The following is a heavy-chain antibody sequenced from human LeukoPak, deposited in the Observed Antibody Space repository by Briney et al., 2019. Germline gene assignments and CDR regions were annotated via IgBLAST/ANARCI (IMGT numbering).Heavy chain of an antibody. Sequence: PGRSLRLSCAASGFTCNSFGMHWVRQAPGRGLEWVALILYDEKYYADSVKGRFTISRDNSKNIPYLQMDSLRVEDTAVYYCARYCSGGCDSGVDYWGQGTLVTVPS. CDR3: ARYCSGGCDSGVDY. J-gene: IGHJ4*02. D-gene: IGHD2-15*01. V-gene: IGHV3-33*05. CDR1: GFTCNSFG. CDR2: ILYDEK.